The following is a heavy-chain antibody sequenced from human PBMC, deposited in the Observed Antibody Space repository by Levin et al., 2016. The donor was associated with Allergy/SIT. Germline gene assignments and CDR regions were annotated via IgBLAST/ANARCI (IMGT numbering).Heavy chain of an antibody. D-gene: IGHD3-10*01. J-gene: IGHJ6*02. Sequence: GESLKISCAASGFTVSSNYMSWVRQAPGKGLEWVSVIYSGGSTYYADSVKGRFTISRHNSKNTLYLQMNSLRAEDTAVYYCATGSGSYSAGTNYGMDVWGQGTTVTVSS. CDR1: GFTVSSNY. CDR3: ATGSGSYSAGTNYGMDV. V-gene: IGHV3-53*04. CDR2: IYSGGST.